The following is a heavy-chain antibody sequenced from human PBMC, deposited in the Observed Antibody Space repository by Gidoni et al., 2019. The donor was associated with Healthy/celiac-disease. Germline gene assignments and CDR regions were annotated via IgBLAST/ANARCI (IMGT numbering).Heavy chain of an antibody. CDR3: TTDLQGEYYGMDV. Sequence: EVQLVESGGGLVKPGGSLRLSCAVSGITLRNAWMSWVRQAPGKGLEWVGRIKSKPDGGTTDYAAPVKGRFTISRDDSKNTLYLQMNSLKTEDTDVYYCTTDLQGEYYGMDVWGQGTTVTVSS. J-gene: IGHJ6*02. V-gene: IGHV3-15*01. D-gene: IGHD3-16*01. CDR2: IKSKPDGGTT. CDR1: GITLRNAW.